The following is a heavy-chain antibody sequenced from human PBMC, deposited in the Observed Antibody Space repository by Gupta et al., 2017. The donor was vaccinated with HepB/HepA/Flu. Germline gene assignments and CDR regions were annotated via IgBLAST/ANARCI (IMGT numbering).Heavy chain of an antibody. J-gene: IGHJ6*02. V-gene: IGHV3-21*01. CDR1: GFTFSSYS. CDR3: ARDRDIVVVVAGLDYYYYYGMDV. Sequence: EVQLVESGGGLVKPGGSLRLSCAASGFTFSSYSMNWVRQAPGKGLEWVSSISSSSSYIYYADSVKGRFTISRDNAKNSLYLQMNSLRAEDTAVYYCARDRDIVVVVAGLDYYYYYGMDVWGQGTTVTVSS. D-gene: IGHD2-15*01. CDR2: ISSSSSYI.